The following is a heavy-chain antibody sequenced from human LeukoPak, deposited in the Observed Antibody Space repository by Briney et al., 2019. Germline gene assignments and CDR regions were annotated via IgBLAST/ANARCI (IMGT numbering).Heavy chain of an antibody. Sequence: GESLKISCAASGFTFSSYAMSWVRQAPGKGLEWVSAISGSGGSTYYADSVKGRFTISRDNSKNTLYLQMNSLRAEDTAVYYCAREYYYDSSGYYSDYWGQGTLVTVSS. CDR2: ISGSGGST. CDR3: AREYYYDSSGYYSDY. CDR1: GFTFSSYA. J-gene: IGHJ4*02. V-gene: IGHV3-23*01. D-gene: IGHD3-22*01.